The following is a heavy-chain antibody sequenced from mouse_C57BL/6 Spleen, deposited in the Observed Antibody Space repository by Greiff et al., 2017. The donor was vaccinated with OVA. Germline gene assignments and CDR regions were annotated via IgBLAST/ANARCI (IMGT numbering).Heavy chain of an antibody. CDR1: GYTFTSYW. V-gene: IGHV1-59*01. J-gene: IGHJ2*01. D-gene: IGHD1-1*01. Sequence: VQLQQSGAELVRPGTSVKLSCKASGYTFTSYWMHWVKQRPGQGLEWIGVIDPSDSYTNYNQKFKGKATLTVDTSSSTAYMQLSSLTSEDSAVYYCARGDYSYLFDYWGQGTTLTVSS. CDR2: IDPSDSYT. CDR3: ARGDYSYLFDY.